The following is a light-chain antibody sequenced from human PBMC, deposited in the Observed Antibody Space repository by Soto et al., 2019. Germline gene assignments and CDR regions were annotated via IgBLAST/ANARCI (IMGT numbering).Light chain of an antibody. Sequence: QSALTQPPSASGSPGQSVTISCTGTSSDVGGYNYVSWYQQHPGKAPKLMIYEVSKRPSGVPDRFSDSKSGNTASLTVSGLQAEDEADYYWSSYAGSNNPVVFGGGTKLTVL. CDR3: SSYAGSNNPVV. J-gene: IGLJ2*01. CDR2: EVS. CDR1: SSDVGGYNY. V-gene: IGLV2-8*01.